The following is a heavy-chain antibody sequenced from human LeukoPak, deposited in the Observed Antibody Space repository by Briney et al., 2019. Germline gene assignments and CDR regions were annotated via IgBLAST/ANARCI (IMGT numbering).Heavy chain of an antibody. CDR1: EFTFSHFG. CDR2: IWSDGTNK. CDR3: AKDAQRGFDYSNSLEY. Sequence: GGSLRLSCAASEFTFSHFGFHWVRQAPGKGLEWVAVIWSDGTNKYYGDSVKGRFIIQRDDSQKTVYLQMNRLRAEDTAIYYCAKDAQRGFDYSNSLEYWGQGSLVTVSS. D-gene: IGHD4-11*01. J-gene: IGHJ4*02. V-gene: IGHV3-33*06.